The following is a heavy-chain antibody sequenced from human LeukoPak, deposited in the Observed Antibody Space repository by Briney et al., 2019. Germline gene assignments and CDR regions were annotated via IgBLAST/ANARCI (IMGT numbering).Heavy chain of an antibody. CDR3: ANLASGTTGYYYMDV. D-gene: IGHD1-7*01. Sequence: GGSLRLSCVASGFTFSSYWMHWVRQAPGKGLVWVSRINTDGSSTSYADSVKGRFTISRDNAKNTLYLQMNSLRAEDTAVYYCANLASGTTGYYYMDVWGKGTTVTVSS. V-gene: IGHV3-74*01. J-gene: IGHJ6*03. CDR2: INTDGSST. CDR1: GFTFSSYW.